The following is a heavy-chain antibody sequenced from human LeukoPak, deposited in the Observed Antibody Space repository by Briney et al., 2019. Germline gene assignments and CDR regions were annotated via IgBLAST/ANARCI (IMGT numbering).Heavy chain of an antibody. Sequence: ASVKVSCKASGGTFSSYAISWVRQAPGQGLEWMGRIIPIFGTANYAQKFQGRVTMTRDTSTSTVYMELSSLRSEDTAVYYCARDTTIILTGYDTENNWFDPWGQGTLVTVSS. V-gene: IGHV1-69*05. D-gene: IGHD3-9*01. J-gene: IGHJ5*02. CDR2: IIPIFGTA. CDR1: GGTFSSYA. CDR3: ARDTTIILTGYDTENNWFDP.